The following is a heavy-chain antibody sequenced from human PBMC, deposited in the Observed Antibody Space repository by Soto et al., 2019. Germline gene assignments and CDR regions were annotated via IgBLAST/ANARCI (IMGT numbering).Heavy chain of an antibody. Sequence: SETLSLTCTVSGGSISSGDYYWIWIRQPPGKGLEWIGYIYYSGSTYYNPSLKSRVTISVDTSKNQFSLKLSSVTAADTAVYYCARDGYDYGGNGAEYFQHWGQGTLVTVSS. J-gene: IGHJ1*01. V-gene: IGHV4-30-4*01. CDR2: IYYSGST. CDR1: GGSISSGDYY. CDR3: ARDGYDYGGNGAEYFQH. D-gene: IGHD4-17*01.